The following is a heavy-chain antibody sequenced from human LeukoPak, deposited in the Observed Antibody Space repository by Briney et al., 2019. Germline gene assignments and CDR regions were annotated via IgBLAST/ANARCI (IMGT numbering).Heavy chain of an antibody. CDR1: GYTFTGYY. Sequence: VASVKVSCKASGYTFTGYYMHWVRQAPGQGLEWMGWINPNSGGTNYAQKFQGRVTMTRDTSISTAYMELSRLRSDDTAVYYCARGGEGWQWLVISVAFDIWGQGTMVTVSS. CDR3: ARGGEGWQWLVISVAFDI. CDR2: INPNSGGT. V-gene: IGHV1-2*02. D-gene: IGHD6-19*01. J-gene: IGHJ3*02.